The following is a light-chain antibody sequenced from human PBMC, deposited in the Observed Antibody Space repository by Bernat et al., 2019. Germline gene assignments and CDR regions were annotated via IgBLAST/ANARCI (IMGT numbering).Light chain of an antibody. J-gene: IGKJ2*01. V-gene: IGKV3-11*01. Sequence: EIVLTQSPATLSLSPGERASLSCRASHSVSTYLAWYQHKPGQVPRLLIYDASTRATGIPARFSGSGSGTDFTLTISSLEPEDSAVYYCQQRTIWYTFGQGTKLEIK. CDR3: QQRTIWYT. CDR1: HSVSTY. CDR2: DAS.